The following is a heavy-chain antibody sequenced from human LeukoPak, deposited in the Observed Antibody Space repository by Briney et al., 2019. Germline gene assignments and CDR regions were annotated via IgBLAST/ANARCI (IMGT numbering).Heavy chain of an antibody. CDR2: ISSSGSTI. J-gene: IGHJ4*02. CDR3: ARGPPCSGGSCDEYYFDY. Sequence: PGGSPRLSCAASGFTFSSYEMNWVRQAPGKGLEWVSYISSSGSTIYYADSVKGRFTISRDNAKNSLYLQMNGLRAEDTAVYYCARGPPCSGGSCDEYYFDYWGQGTLVTVSS. CDR1: GFTFSSYE. V-gene: IGHV3-48*03. D-gene: IGHD2-15*01.